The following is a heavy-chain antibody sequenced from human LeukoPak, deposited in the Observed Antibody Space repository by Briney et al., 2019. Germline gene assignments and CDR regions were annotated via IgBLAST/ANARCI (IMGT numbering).Heavy chain of an antibody. CDR1: GYNFTTYW. V-gene: IGHV5-51*01. CDR3: ARQGRWLQFGNAFDI. Sequence: GESLKISCQASGYNFTTYWIGWVRQMPGKGLEWMGIIYPGDSDTRYSPSFQGQVTISADKSISTAYLQWSSLKASDTAMYYCARQGRWLQFGNAFDIWGQGTMVTVSS. D-gene: IGHD5-24*01. J-gene: IGHJ3*02. CDR2: IYPGDSDT.